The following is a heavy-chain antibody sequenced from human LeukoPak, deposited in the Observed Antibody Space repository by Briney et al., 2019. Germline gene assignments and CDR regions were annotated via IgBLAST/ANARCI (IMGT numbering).Heavy chain of an antibody. CDR1: GFTFDDYA. Sequence: PGGSLRLSCAASGFTFDDYAMHWVRQAPGKGLEWVSGISWNSGSIGYADSVKGRFTISRDNAKNSLYLQMNSLRAEDMALYYCAKDISWSSSPSYFDYWGQGTLVTVSS. D-gene: IGHD6-6*01. J-gene: IGHJ4*02. CDR2: ISWNSGSI. V-gene: IGHV3-9*03. CDR3: AKDISWSSSPSYFDY.